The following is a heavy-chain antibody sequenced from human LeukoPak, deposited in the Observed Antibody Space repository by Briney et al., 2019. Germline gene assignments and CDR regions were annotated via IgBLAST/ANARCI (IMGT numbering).Heavy chain of an antibody. D-gene: IGHD4-11*01. CDR1: GYTFTGYY. Sequence: ASVTVSCTASGYTFTGYYMHWVRQAPGQGLEWMGRINPNSGGTNYAQKFQGRVTMTRDTSISTAYMELSRLRSDDTAVYYCARSDYSNYTPYYYYGMDVWGQGTTVTVSS. CDR3: ARSDYSNYTPYYYYGMDV. V-gene: IGHV1-2*06. J-gene: IGHJ6*02. CDR2: INPNSGGT.